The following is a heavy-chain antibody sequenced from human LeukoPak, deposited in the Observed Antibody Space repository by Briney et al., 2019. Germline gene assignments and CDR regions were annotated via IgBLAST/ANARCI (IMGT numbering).Heavy chain of an antibody. J-gene: IGHJ4*02. D-gene: IGHD6-19*01. CDR1: GFTFSSYA. V-gene: IGHV3-30-3*01. CDR3: ARAGTDSSGWYVFFDY. Sequence: GRSLRLSCAASGFTFSSYAMHWVRQAPGKGLEWVAVVSYDGNNKYYADSVKGRFTISRDNSKNTLYLQMNSLRAEDTAVYYCARAGTDSSGWYVFFDYWGQGTLVTVSS. CDR2: VSYDGNNK.